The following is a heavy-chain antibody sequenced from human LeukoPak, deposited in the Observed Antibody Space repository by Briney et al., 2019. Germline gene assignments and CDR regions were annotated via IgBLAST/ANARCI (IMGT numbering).Heavy chain of an antibody. CDR1: GFTFSSYS. CDR2: ISSSSSYI. J-gene: IGHJ5*02. CDR3: ARDLQAHDCGDFWFDP. D-gene: IGHD4-17*01. V-gene: IGHV3-21*01. Sequence: PGGSLRLSCAASGFTFSSYSMNWVRQAPGKGLEWVSSISSSSSYIYYADSVKGRFTISRDNAKNSLYLQMNSLRAEDTAVYYCARDLQAHDCGDFWFDPWGQGTLVTVSS.